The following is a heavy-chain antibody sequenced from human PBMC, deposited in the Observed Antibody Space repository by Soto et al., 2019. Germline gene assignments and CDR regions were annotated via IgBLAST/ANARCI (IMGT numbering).Heavy chain of an antibody. CDR3: ARGPNIVVVPAAMNY. CDR2: INAGNGNT. J-gene: IGHJ4*02. D-gene: IGHD2-2*01. V-gene: IGHV1-3*01. Sequence: ASVKVSCKASGYTFTSYAMHWVRQAPGQRLEWMGWINAGNGNTKYSQKFQGRVTITRDTSASTAYMELSSLRSEDTAVYYCARGPNIVVVPAAMNYWGQGTLVTVSS. CDR1: GYTFTSYA.